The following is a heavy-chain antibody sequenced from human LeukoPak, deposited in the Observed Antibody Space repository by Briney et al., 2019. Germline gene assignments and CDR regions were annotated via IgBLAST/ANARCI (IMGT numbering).Heavy chain of an antibody. CDR3: ARSTFSDYDSSGYYPIFDY. CDR1: GYTFTSYY. D-gene: IGHD3-22*01. V-gene: IGHV1-46*01. CDR2: INPSGGST. J-gene: IGHJ4*02. Sequence: GASVKVSCKASGYTFTSYYMHWVRQAPGQGLEWMGIINPSGGSTSYAQKFQGRVTMTRDTSTSTVYMELSSLRFEDTAVYYCARSTFSDYDSSGYYPIFDYWGQGTLVTVSS.